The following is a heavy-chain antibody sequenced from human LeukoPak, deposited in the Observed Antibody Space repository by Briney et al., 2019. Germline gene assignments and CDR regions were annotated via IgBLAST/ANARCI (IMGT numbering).Heavy chain of an antibody. CDR2: ISGSGGST. J-gene: IGHJ5*02. D-gene: IGHD6-13*01. CDR1: GFTFSSYA. V-gene: IGHV3-23*01. Sequence: TGGSLRLSCAASGFTFSSYAMSWVRQAPGKGLEWVSAISGSGGSTYYADSVKGRFTISRDNSKSTLYLQMSSLRAEDTALYYCAKDPSSSSPSFWFDPWGQGTLVTVSS. CDR3: AKDPSSSSPSFWFDP.